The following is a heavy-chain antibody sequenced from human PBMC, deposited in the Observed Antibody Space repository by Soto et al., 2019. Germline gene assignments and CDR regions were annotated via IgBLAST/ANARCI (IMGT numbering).Heavy chain of an antibody. J-gene: IGHJ4*02. CDR2: ISDSDNAT. CDR1: GFTFSSYA. D-gene: IGHD6-19*01. CDR3: AIGVSSSAWSASDN. Sequence: EVQLLESGGGLVQPGGSLRLSCAASGFTFSSYAMTWVRQAPGKGLEWVSVISDSDNATYYADSVKGRFTISRDNSKNTLYLQFNSLRAEDTAVYYCAIGVSSSAWSASDNWGQGTLVTVSS. V-gene: IGHV3-23*01.